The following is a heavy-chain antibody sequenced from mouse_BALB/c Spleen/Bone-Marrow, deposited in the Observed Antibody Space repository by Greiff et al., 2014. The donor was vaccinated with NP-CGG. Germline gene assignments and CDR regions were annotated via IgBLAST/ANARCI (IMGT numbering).Heavy chain of an antibody. Sequence: EVKLMESGPELVKPGPSVKISCKASGYSFTGYYMHWVKQSHGKSLEWIGEINPYNGGTSYNQKFKGKATLTVDTSSSTAFMELHSLTSEDSLVYYCARELYGNYAYWGQGTLVTVPA. CDR3: ARELYGNYAY. D-gene: IGHD2-10*02. J-gene: IGHJ3*01. CDR1: GYSFTGYY. V-gene: IGHV1S30*01. CDR2: INPYNGGT.